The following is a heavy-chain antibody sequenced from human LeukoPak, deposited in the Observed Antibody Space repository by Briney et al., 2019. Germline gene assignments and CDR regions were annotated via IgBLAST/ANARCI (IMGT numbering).Heavy chain of an antibody. J-gene: IGHJ6*02. CDR3: ARSIVVAGFVSDYYYYGMDV. Sequence: PSETLSLTCTVSGGSINSYYWSWIRQPPGKGLEWVGYIYYSGSPTYNPSLKSRVAISIHTSKKHFSRKLSSVTAADTAVYYCARSIVVAGFVSDYYYYGMDVWGQGTTVTVSS. CDR1: GGSINSYY. V-gene: IGHV4-59*08. CDR2: IYYSGSP. D-gene: IGHD6-19*01.